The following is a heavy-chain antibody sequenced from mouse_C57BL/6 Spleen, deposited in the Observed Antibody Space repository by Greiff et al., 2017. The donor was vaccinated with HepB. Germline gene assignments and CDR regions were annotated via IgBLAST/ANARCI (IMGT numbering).Heavy chain of an antibody. Sequence: EVQGVESGGGLVKPGGSLKLSCAASGFTFSSYAMSWVRQTPEKRLEWVATISDGGSYTYYPDNVKGRFTISRDNAKNNLYLQMSHLKSEDTAMYYCARDITTVVATPSYFDYWGQGTTLTVSS. CDR1: GFTFSSYA. J-gene: IGHJ2*01. V-gene: IGHV5-4*01. CDR2: ISDGGSYT. D-gene: IGHD1-1*01. CDR3: ARDITTVVATPSYFDY.